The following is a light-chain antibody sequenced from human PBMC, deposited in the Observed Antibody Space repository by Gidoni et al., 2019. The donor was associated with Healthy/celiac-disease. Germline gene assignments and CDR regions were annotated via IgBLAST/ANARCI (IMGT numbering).Light chain of an antibody. CDR2: GAS. CDR1: QSVSSN. Sequence: EIVMTQSPATLSVSPGERATLSCRASQSVSSNLAWYQQKPGQAPRLLIYGASTRATGIPARFSGSGSGTEFTLTIGSLQSEDFAVYYCQQHNNWPRTFGQGTKVEIK. CDR3: QQHNNWPRT. J-gene: IGKJ1*01. V-gene: IGKV3-15*01.